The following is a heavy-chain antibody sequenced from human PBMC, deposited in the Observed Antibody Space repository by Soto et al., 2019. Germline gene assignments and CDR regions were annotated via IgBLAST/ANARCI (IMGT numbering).Heavy chain of an antibody. CDR2: LVVGTGNT. J-gene: IGHJ6*01. CDR1: GFTFRSSA. D-gene: IGHD2-15*01. Sequence: ASVKVSCKTSGFTFRSSAVQWVRQARGPRLEWIGWLVVGTGNTNYAQKFQQRVTISSDRSTNTVSMELSSLTSEDTAVYYCATGAYCSGGSCSDSYYSYYGILHWRQGTMVTI. V-gene: IGHV1-58*01. CDR3: ATGAYCSGGSCSDSYYSYYGILH.